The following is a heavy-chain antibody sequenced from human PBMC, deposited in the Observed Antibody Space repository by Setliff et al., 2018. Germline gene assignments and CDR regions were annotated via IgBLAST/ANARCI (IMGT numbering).Heavy chain of an antibody. D-gene: IGHD5-18*01. CDR3: AFRRGYIYGLDN. CDR2: IDPEDGKT. CDR1: GYTFTDDY. Sequence: GASVKVSCKASGYTFTDDYMYWVKQAPGKGLEWMGRIDPEDGKTVYAEKFRGRVIISADTSIDTVYLEIDSLRSEDTAVYYCAFRRGYIYGLDNWGQGTLVTVSS. J-gene: IGHJ4*02. V-gene: IGHV1-69-2*01.